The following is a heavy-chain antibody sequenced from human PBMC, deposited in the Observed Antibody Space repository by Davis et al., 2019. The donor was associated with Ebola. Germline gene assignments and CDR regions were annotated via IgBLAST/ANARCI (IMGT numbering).Heavy chain of an antibody. D-gene: IGHD5-24*01. CDR1: GGSISSSSYY. CDR3: ARTGRWLQSIDY. J-gene: IGHJ4*02. V-gene: IGHV4-39*01. Sequence: ETLSLTCTVSGGSISSSSYYWGWIRQPPGKGLEWIGSIYYSGSTYYNPSLKSRVTISVDTSKNQFSLKLSSVTAADTAVYYCARTGRWLQSIDYWGQGTLVTVSS. CDR2: IYYSGST.